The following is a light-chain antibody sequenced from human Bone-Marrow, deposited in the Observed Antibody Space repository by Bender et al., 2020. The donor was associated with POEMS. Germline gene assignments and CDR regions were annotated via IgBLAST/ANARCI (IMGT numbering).Light chain of an antibody. CDR1: KLGDKF. J-gene: IGLJ2*01. Sequence: SYELTQPPSVSVSPGQTASITCSGDKLGDKFACWYQQKPGQSPALIIYQDTKRPSGIPERFSGSNSGNTATLTISGTQALDEAAYYCQAWDSSVVFGGGTKLTVL. V-gene: IGLV3-1*01. CDR2: QDT. CDR3: QAWDSSVV.